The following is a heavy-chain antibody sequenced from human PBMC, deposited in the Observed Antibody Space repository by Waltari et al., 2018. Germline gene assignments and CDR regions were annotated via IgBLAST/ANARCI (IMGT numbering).Heavy chain of an antibody. D-gene: IGHD6-19*01. Sequence: EVQLVESGGGLVQPGGSLRLSCAASGFTVSSNYMSWVRQAPGKGLEWVSVIYSGGSTYYADSVKGRFTISRHNSKNTLYLQMNSLRAEDTAVYYCAREDGSSGWYGVFDYWGQGTLVTVSS. J-gene: IGHJ4*02. CDR2: IYSGGST. CDR1: GFTVSSNY. V-gene: IGHV3-53*04. CDR3: AREDGSSGWYGVFDY.